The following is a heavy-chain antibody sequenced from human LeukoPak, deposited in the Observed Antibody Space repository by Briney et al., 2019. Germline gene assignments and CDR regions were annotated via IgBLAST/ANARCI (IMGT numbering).Heavy chain of an antibody. CDR3: ATEGAEYYDILTGPFGY. V-gene: IGHV4-39*07. CDR2: IYYSGST. J-gene: IGHJ4*02. Sequence: SETLSLTCTVSGGSISSSNYYWGWIRQPPGKGLEWIGSIYYSGSTYYNPSLKSRVTISVDRSKNQFSLKLSSMTAADTALYYCATEGAEYYDILTGPFGYWGQGTLVTVSS. D-gene: IGHD3-9*01. CDR1: GGSISSSNYY.